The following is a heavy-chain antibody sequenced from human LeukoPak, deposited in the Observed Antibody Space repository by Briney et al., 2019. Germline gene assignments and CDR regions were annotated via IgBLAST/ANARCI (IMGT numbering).Heavy chain of an antibody. J-gene: IGHJ4*02. Sequence: GGSLRLSCEVSGLTSGTYALLYGLTWVRQAPGKGLEWVSSVSGSGDDTYIADSVRGRFFIFGDSSKNSLYLQMNSLRAEDTAVYYCARQYSSGWYYFDYWGQGTLVTVSS. D-gene: IGHD6-19*01. V-gene: IGHV3-23*01. CDR1: GLTSGTYA. CDR2: VSGSGDDT. CDR3: ARQYSSGWYYFDY.